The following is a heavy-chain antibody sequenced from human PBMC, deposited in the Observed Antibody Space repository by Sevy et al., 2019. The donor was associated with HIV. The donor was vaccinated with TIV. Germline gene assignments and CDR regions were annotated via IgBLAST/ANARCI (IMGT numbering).Heavy chain of an antibody. CDR2: LDPGNGEI. CDR1: GYSLSKLS. J-gene: IGHJ5*02. Sequence: ASVKVSCKVCGYSLSKLSMHWVRQAPGKGLEWMGSLDPGNGEITYAQTLQGRVTMTEDTSTDTAYMELSSLTSEDTATYYCATVGLGYYSGSSYYQGDWFDPWGQGTLVTVSS. V-gene: IGHV1-24*01. CDR3: ATVGLGYYSGSSYYQGDWFDP. D-gene: IGHD2-15*01.